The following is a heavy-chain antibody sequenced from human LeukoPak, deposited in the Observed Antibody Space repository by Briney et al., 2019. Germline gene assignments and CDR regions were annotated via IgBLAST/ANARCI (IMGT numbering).Heavy chain of an antibody. CDR3: ARQAAGVVY. D-gene: IGHD6-13*01. CDR2: ISGNGGST. CDR1: GFTFSTYA. V-gene: IGHV3-64*01. J-gene: IGHJ4*02. Sequence: GGSLRLSCAASGFTFSTYAIHWVRQAPGKGLEYVSGISGNGGSTYYANSVKGRFTISRDDSKNTLYLQMGSLRVEDMAVYYCARQAAGVVYWGQGTLVTVSS.